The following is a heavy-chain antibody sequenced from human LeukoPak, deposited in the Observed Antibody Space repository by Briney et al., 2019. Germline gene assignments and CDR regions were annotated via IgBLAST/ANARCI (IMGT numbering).Heavy chain of an antibody. Sequence: SETLPLTCTVSGGSISSYYWSWIRQPPGKGLEWIGYIYYSGSTNYNPSLKSRVTISVDTSKNQFSLKLSSVTAADTAVYYCARLELRYGAFDIWGQGTMVTVSS. CDR2: IYYSGST. V-gene: IGHV4-59*08. D-gene: IGHD1-7*01. CDR3: ARLELRYGAFDI. J-gene: IGHJ3*02. CDR1: GGSISSYY.